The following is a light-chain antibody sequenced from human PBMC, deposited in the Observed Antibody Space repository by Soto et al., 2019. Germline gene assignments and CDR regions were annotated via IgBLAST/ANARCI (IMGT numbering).Light chain of an antibody. CDR1: QGVSSS. J-gene: IGKJ5*01. V-gene: IGKV1-9*01. Sequence: IQLTQSPSSLSASVGDRVTITCRACQGVSSSLAWYQQKPGKAPNLLIYAASTLQSGVPSRFSGSGSGTDFTLTISSLQPEDFATYYCQQLNSYPFTFGQGTRLEIK. CDR2: AAS. CDR3: QQLNSYPFT.